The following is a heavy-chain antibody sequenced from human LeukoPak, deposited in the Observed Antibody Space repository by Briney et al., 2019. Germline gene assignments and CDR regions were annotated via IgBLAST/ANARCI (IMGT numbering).Heavy chain of an antibody. V-gene: IGHV1-8*01. CDR1: GYSFSSYD. J-gene: IGHJ5*02. CDR3: ARGASWSWFDP. D-gene: IGHD2-2*01. CDR2: RNPNSGNT. Sequence: ASVKVSCKASGYSFSSYDVGWVRQATGQGLEWMGWRNPNSGNTGYAQKFQGRVTMTGDTSTSTAYMELSGLMSEDTAVYYCARGASWSWFDPWGQGTLVTVSS.